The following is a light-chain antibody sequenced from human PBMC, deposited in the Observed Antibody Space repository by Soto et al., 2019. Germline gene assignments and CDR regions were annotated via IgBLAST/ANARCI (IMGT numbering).Light chain of an antibody. CDR1: SSDVGGYNY. V-gene: IGLV2-8*01. CDR2: EVS. CDR3: QSHDNDLSGSV. Sequence: QSVLTQPPSASGSPGQSVTISCTGTSSDVGGYNYVSWYQQHPGKAPKLMIYEVSKRPSGVPDRFSGSKSGNTASLTVSGLQAEDEADYYCQSHDNDLSGSVFGTGTKLTVL. J-gene: IGLJ1*01.